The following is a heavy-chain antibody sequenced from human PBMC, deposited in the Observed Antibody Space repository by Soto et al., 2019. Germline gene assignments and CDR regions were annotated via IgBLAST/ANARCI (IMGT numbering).Heavy chain of an antibody. CDR1: GFTFSSYG. CDR3: AKDPDCGGDCYLDY. V-gene: IGHV3-30*18. J-gene: IGHJ4*02. D-gene: IGHD2-21*02. Sequence: LRLSCAASGFTFSSYGMHWVRQAPGKGLEWVAVISYDGSNKYYADSVKGRFTISRGNSKNTLYLQMNSLRAEDTAVYYCAKDPDCGGDCYLDYWGQGTLVTVSS. CDR2: ISYDGSNK.